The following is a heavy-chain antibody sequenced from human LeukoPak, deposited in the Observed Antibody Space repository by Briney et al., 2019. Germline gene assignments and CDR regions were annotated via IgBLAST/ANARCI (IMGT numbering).Heavy chain of an antibody. CDR1: GFTFSSYG. V-gene: IGHV3-33*01. CDR3: ARDSYYGSGSYYDVYYYYGMDV. CDR2: IWYDGSNK. D-gene: IGHD3-10*01. Sequence: PGRSLRLSCAASGFTFSSYGMHWVRQAPGKGLEWVAVIWYDGSNKYYADSVKGRFTISRDNSKNTLYLQMNSLRAEDTAVYYCARDSYYGSGSYYDVYYYYGMDVWGQGTTVTVSS. J-gene: IGHJ6*02.